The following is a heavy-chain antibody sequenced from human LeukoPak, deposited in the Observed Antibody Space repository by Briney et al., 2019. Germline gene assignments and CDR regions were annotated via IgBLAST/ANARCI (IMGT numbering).Heavy chain of an antibody. Sequence: PSETLSLTCTVSGGSIGSSNYYWAWIRQPPGKGLEWVGTIYYSGSTYYSPSLKSRVTISVDTSKNQFSLKLSSVTAADTAVYYCAKLPTDYYGSGSPDGWGRGTLVTVSS. CDR1: GGSIGSSNYY. V-gene: IGHV4-39*01. CDR2: IYYSGST. J-gene: IGHJ4*02. CDR3: AKLPTDYYGSGSPDG. D-gene: IGHD3-10*01.